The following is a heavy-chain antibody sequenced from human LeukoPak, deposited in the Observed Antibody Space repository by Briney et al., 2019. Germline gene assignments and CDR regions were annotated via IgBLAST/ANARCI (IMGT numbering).Heavy chain of an antibody. D-gene: IGHD2-21*02. CDR1: GGSFSGYY. V-gene: IGHV4-34*01. J-gene: IGHJ4*02. CDR3: AREAYCGGDCYSGFDY. Sequence: SETLSLTCAVYGGSFSGYYWSWIRQPPGKGLEWIGEINHSGSTNYTPSLKSRVTISVATSKNQFSLKLSSVTAADTAVYYCAREAYCGGDCYSGFDYWGQGTLVPVSS. CDR2: INHSGST.